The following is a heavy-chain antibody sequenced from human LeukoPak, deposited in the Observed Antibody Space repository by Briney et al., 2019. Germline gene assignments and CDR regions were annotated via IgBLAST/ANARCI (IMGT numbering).Heavy chain of an antibody. D-gene: IGHD2-21*01. CDR2: IIPILGIA. Sequence: ASVKVSCKASGGTFSSYAISWVRQAPGQGLEWMGRIIPILGIANYAQKFQGRVTITADKSTSTAYMELSSLRSEDTAVYYCAREGGEHCGGDCYPPHFDYWGQGTLVTVSS. CDR1: GGTFSSYA. J-gene: IGHJ4*02. V-gene: IGHV1-69*04. CDR3: AREGGEHCGGDCYPPHFDY.